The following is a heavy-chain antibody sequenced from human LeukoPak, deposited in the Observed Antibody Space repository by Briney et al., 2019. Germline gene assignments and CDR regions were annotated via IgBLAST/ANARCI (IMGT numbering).Heavy chain of an antibody. CDR3: ARDVPSWSGYEPPGAFDI. J-gene: IGHJ3*02. V-gene: IGHV3-64*01. CDR2: ISSNGGST. D-gene: IGHD3-3*01. Sequence: GGSLGLSCAASGFTFSSYAMHWVRQAPGKGLEYVSAISSNGGSTYYANSVKGRFTISRDNSKNTLYPQMGSLRAEDMAVYYCARDVPSWSGYEPPGAFDIWGQGTMVTVSS. CDR1: GFTFSSYA.